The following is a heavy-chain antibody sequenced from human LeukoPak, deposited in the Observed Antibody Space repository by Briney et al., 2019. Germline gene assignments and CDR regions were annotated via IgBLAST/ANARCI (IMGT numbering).Heavy chain of an antibody. D-gene: IGHD3-22*01. CDR1: GFTFSSYA. CDR2: ISYDGSNK. J-gene: IGHJ4*02. V-gene: IGHV3-30-3*01. Sequence: GGSLRLSCAASGFTFSSYAMHWVRQAPGKGLEWVAVISYDGSNKYYADSVKGRFTISRDNSKNTLYLQMNSLRAEDTAVYYCAREASYDSSGYHFDYWGQGTLVTVSS. CDR3: AREASYDSSGYHFDY.